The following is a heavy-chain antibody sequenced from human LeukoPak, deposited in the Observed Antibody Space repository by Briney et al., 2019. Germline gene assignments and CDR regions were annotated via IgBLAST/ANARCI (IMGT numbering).Heavy chain of an antibody. V-gene: IGHV6-1*01. D-gene: IGHD7-27*01. CDR1: GDSVSSNSAA. CDR2: TYYRSKWYN. CDR3: ASGGQLGIDWYFDL. J-gene: IGHJ2*01. Sequence: SQTLSLTCAISGDSVSSNSAAWNWIRQSPSRGLEWLGRTYYRSKWYNDYAVSVKSRITINPDTSKDQFSLQLNSVTPEDTAVYYCASGGQLGIDWYFDLWGRGTLVTVSS.